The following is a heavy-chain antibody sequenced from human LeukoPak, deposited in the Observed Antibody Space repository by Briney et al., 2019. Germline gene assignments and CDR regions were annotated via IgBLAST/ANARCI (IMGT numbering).Heavy chain of an antibody. CDR3: ARHRDLYWYFDL. Sequence: SETLSLTCTVSGGSISTSNYYWGWIRQPPGKGLEWIGEINHSGSTNYNPSLKSRVTISVDTSKNQFSLKLSSVTAADTAVYYCARHRDLYWYFDLWGRGTLVTVSS. J-gene: IGHJ2*01. V-gene: IGHV4-39*01. CDR1: GGSISTSNYY. CDR2: INHSGST.